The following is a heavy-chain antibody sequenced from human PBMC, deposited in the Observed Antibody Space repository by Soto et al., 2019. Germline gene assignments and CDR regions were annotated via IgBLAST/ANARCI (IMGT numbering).Heavy chain of an antibody. V-gene: IGHV4-34*01. CDR2: INHSGST. CDR3: AEAGSSSNSNDFDY. CDR1: GGSFSGYY. Sequence: LRETLSLTCAVCGGSFSGYYWSWIRQPPGKGLEWIGEINHSGSTNYNPSLKSRVTISVDTSKNQFSLKLSSVTAADTAVYYCAEAGSSSNSNDFDYWGQGTLVTVSS. J-gene: IGHJ4*02. D-gene: IGHD6-13*01.